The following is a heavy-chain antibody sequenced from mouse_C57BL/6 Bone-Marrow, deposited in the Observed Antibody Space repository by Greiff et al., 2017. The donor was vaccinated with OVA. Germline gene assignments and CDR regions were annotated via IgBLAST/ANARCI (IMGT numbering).Heavy chain of an antibody. D-gene: IGHD1-1*01. CDR2: IDPSDSYT. CDR1: GYTFTSYW. Sequence: QVQLQQPGAELVRPGTSVKLSCKASGYTFTSYWMHWVKQRPGQGLEWIGVIDPSDSYTNYNQKFKGKATLTVDTSSSTAYMQLSSLTSEDSAVYYCARDKVDYGAYWGQGTLVTVSA. CDR3: ARDKVDYGAY. J-gene: IGHJ3*01. V-gene: IGHV1-59*01.